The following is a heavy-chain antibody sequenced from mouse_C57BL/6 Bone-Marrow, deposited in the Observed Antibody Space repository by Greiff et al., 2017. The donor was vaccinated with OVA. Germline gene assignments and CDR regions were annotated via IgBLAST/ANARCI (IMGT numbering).Heavy chain of an antibody. D-gene: IGHD1-1*01. V-gene: IGHV7-3*01. Sequence: EVKLVESGGGLVQPGGSLSLSCAASGFTFTDYYMSWVRQPPGKALEWLGFIRHNANGYNTEYSASVKGRFTISRDTSQTILHLQMNAQRAEDSSTYYYAGVVDSSYGNYWYFDVWGTGTTLTVSS. CDR2: IRHNANGYNT. CDR1: GFTFTDYY. J-gene: IGHJ1*03. CDR3: AGVVDSSYGNYWYFDV.